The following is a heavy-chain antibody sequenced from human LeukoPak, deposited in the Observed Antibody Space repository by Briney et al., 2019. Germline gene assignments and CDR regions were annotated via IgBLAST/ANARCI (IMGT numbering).Heavy chain of an antibody. J-gene: IGHJ4*02. CDR2: ISSSSSYI. D-gene: IGHD2-2*01. CDR3: ARDQADIVVVSLSFFDY. CDR1: GFTFSSYS. Sequence: PGGSLRLSCAASGFTFSSYSMNWVRQAPGKGLEWVSSISSSSSYIYYADSVKGRFTISRDNAKNSLYLQMNSLRAEDTAVYYCARDQADIVVVSLSFFDYWGQGTLVTVSS. V-gene: IGHV3-21*01.